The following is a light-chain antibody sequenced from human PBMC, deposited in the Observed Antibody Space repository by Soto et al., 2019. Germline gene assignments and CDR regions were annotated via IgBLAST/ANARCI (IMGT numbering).Light chain of an antibody. CDR2: KVS. Sequence: DVVMTQSPLSLPVTLGQPASISCRSNQSLVHSDGIAYFSWFQQRPGRSPRRLIYKVSNRDAGVTARFSGSGACTDFALKISRGEAEDVGVYYCLQGTHWPFTFGQGTRLEIK. V-gene: IGKV2-30*02. CDR1: QSLVHSDGIAY. J-gene: IGKJ5*01. CDR3: LQGTHWPFT.